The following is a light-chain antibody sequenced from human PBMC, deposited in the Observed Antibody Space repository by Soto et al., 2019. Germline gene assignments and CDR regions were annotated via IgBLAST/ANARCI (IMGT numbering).Light chain of an antibody. CDR2: SHN. CDR1: SSNIGSNT. Sequence: QSVLTQPPSASGTPGQRVIISCSGSSSNIGSNTVNWYQQLPGTAPKLLIYSHNQRPSGVPDRFSGSQSGTSASLAISGLQSEDEADYYCATWDDSLGGYVFGTGTKLTVL. CDR3: ATWDDSLGGYV. V-gene: IGLV1-44*01. J-gene: IGLJ1*01.